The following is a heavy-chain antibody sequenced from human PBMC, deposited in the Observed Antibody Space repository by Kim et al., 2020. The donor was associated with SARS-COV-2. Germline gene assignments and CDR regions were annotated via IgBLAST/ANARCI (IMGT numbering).Heavy chain of an antibody. D-gene: IGHD6-19*01. CDR3: ARRGKTMGYSSGWYGFPFDY. J-gene: IGHJ4*02. Sequence: RVTISVDTSKNQFSLKLSSVTAADTAVYYCARRGKTMGYSSGWYGFPFDYWGQGTLVTVSS. V-gene: IGHV4-39*01.